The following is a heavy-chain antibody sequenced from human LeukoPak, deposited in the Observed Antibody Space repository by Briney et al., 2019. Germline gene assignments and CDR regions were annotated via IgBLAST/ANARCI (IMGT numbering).Heavy chain of an antibody. D-gene: IGHD3-10*01. V-gene: IGHV3-11*01. CDR3: ARDGEITMVPSDY. CDR2: ISSSGSTI. CDR1: GFTFSDYY. J-gene: IGHJ4*02. Sequence: PGGSLRLSCAASGFTFSDYYMSWIRQAPGKGLEWVSYISSSGSTIYYADSVKGRSTISRDNAKNSLYLQMNSLRAEDTAVYYCARDGEITMVPSDYWGQGTLVTVSS.